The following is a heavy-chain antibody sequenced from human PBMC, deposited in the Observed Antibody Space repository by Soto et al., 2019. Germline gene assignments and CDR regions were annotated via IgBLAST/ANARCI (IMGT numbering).Heavy chain of an antibody. CDR1: GVSIGSGDYY. J-gene: IGHJ4*02. V-gene: IGHV4-30-4*01. D-gene: IGHD5-12*01. CDR3: ARVPPPYSFSYDD. CDR2: IYISGTT. Sequence: QVQLQELGPGLVKPSQTLSLTCNVSGVSIGSGDYYWSWIRQPPGKGLEWIGYIYISGTTYYNPSLKSRLTISLDTSRNVFSLKLRSVTAADTAVYYCARVPPPYSFSYDDWGQGTLVTVSS.